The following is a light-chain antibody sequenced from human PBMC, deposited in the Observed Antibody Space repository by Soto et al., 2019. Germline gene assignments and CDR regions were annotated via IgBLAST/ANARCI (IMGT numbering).Light chain of an antibody. CDR1: PTISSW. Sequence: DIQMTQSPSTLSGSVGDRVTITCRASPTISSWLAWYQQKPGKAPKLLIYKASTLKSGVPSRFSGSGSGTECTLTISSLQPDDFATYDCQHYNSYSKAFGEGTKVELK. CDR3: QHYNSYSKA. V-gene: IGKV1-5*03. J-gene: IGKJ1*01. CDR2: KAS.